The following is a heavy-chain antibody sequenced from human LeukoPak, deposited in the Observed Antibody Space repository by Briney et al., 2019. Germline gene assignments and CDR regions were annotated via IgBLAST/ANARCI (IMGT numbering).Heavy chain of an antibody. CDR2: IYSSGST. CDR1: GGSFSGYY. D-gene: IGHD1-26*01. CDR3: AKSGGYGLIDY. Sequence: KSSETLSLTCAVYGGSFSGYYWSWIRQPPGKGLEWIGNIYSSGSTYYNASLQSRVTISIDTSKNQFSLRLNSVTAADTAMYYCAKSGGYGLIDYWGQGTRVTVSS. V-gene: IGHV4-34*01. J-gene: IGHJ4*02.